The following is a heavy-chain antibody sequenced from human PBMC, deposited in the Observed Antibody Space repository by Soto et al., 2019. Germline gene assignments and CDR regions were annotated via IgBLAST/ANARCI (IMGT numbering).Heavy chain of an antibody. Sequence: QVQLVQSGAEVKKPGASVKVSCKASGYSFSSYAIHWVRQAPGQSLEWMGWINAENGNTKYSKKFQDRFTITRDTAANTVYMELSSLSSDDTAVYYCTRGHGSYYRFDIWGQGTMVTVSS. CDR3: TRGHGSYYRFDI. CDR2: INAENGNT. CDR1: GYSFSSYA. J-gene: IGHJ3*02. V-gene: IGHV1-3*01. D-gene: IGHD1-26*01.